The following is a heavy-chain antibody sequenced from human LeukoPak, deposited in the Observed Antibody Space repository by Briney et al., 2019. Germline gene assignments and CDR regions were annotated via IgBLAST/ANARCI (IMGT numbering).Heavy chain of an antibody. V-gene: IGHV1-18*01. D-gene: IGHD4-17*01. Sequence: GASVKVSCKASGYTFTSYGISWVRQAPGQGLEWMGWISAYNGNTNYAQKLQGRVTMTTDTSTSTAYMELRSLRSDDTAVYYCARVDGDYWTSYYFDYWGQGTLVTVSS. CDR1: GYTFTSYG. J-gene: IGHJ4*02. CDR2: ISAYNGNT. CDR3: ARVDGDYWTSYYFDY.